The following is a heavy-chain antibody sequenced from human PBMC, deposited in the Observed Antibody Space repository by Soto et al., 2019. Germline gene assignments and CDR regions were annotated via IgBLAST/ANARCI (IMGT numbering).Heavy chain of an antibody. Sequence: PSETLSLTCAVSGGSFTSNNWWTWVRQPPGQGLEWIGEIYRTGSTNYNPSLKSRVTISLDKPENQFSLKVTSLTAADTAVYYGASRDPGTSVDYWGQGTLVTVSS. J-gene: IGHJ4*02. CDR2: IYRTGST. CDR1: GGSFTSNNW. CDR3: ASRDPGTSVDY. V-gene: IGHV4-4*02. D-gene: IGHD1-7*01.